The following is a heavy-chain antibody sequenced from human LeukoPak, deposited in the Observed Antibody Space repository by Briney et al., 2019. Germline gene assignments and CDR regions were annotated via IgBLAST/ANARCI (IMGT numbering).Heavy chain of an antibody. V-gene: IGHV4-38-2*02. Sequence: PSETLSLTCTVSGYSISSGYYWGWIRQPPGKGLEWIGSIYHSGSTYYNPSLKSRVTISVDTSKNRFSLKLSSVTAADTAVYYCAGGGDLPFGYWGQGTLVTVSS. J-gene: IGHJ4*02. D-gene: IGHD2-21*02. CDR2: IYHSGST. CDR1: GYSISSGYY. CDR3: AGGGDLPFGY.